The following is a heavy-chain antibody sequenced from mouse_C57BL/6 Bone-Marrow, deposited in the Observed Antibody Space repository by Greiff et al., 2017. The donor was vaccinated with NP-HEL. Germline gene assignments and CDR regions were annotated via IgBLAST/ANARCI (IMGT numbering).Heavy chain of an antibody. CDR1: GYTFTSYW. CDR2: INPSNGGT. D-gene: IGHD1-1*01. CDR3: ARGVATVVATREYFDV. Sequence: QVQLQQPGTELVKPGASVKLSCKASGYTFTSYWMHWVKQRPGQGLEWIGNINPSNGGTNYNEKFKSKATLTVDKSSSTAYMQLSSLTSEDSAVYYCARGVATVVATREYFDVWGTGTTVTVSS. V-gene: IGHV1-53*01. J-gene: IGHJ1*03.